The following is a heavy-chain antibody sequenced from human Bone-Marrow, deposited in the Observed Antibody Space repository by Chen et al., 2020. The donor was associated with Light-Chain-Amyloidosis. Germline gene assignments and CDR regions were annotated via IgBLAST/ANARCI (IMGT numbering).Heavy chain of an antibody. D-gene: IGHD2-2*01. CDR1: GYSISSGYY. J-gene: IGHJ4*02. CDR3: AKDRCTSISCSDFDY. Sequence: QVQLQESGPRLVKPSETLSLTCVVSGYSISSGYYWGWIRQPPGKGLEWIGSIFRTGSTYYNPSLRSRVTISLDMSNNQFSLNLKSVTAADTAVYYCAKDRCTSISCSDFDYWGQGTLVTVSS. V-gene: IGHV4-38-2*02. CDR2: IFRTGST.